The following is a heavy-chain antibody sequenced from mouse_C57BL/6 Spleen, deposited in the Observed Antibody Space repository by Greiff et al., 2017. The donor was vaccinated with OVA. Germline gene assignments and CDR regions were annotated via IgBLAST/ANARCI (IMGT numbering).Heavy chain of an antibody. CDR1: GYTFTSFG. J-gene: IGHJ4*01. CDR3: ARRDDAMDY. V-gene: IGHV1-81*01. CDR2: IYPRSGNT. D-gene: IGHD3-3*01. Sequence: QVQLKESGAELARPGASVKLSCKASGYTFTSFGISWVKQRTGQGLEWIGEIYPRSGNTYYNEKFKGKATLTADKSSSTAYMELRSLTSDDSAVYFCARRDDAMDYWGQGTSVTVSS.